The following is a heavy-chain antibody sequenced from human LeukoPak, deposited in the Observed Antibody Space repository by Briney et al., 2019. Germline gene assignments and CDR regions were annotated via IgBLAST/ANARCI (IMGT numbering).Heavy chain of an antibody. Sequence: GSLRLSCAASGFTFSSHSMNWVRQAPGKGLEWVSYISSSSSTIYYADSVKGRFTISRDNAKNSLYLQMNSLRAEDTAVYYCASGSRSSWYYFDYWGQGTLVTVSS. V-gene: IGHV3-48*04. D-gene: IGHD6-13*01. CDR1: GFTFSSHS. CDR3: ASGSRSSWYYFDY. CDR2: ISSSSSTI. J-gene: IGHJ4*02.